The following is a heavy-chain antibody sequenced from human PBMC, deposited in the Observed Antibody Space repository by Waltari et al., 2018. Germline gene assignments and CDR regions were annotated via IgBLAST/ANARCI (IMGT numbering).Heavy chain of an antibody. CDR3: AREFGGVYYYYMDV. CDR1: GGSISSYY. D-gene: IGHD3-10*01. V-gene: IGHV4-59*12. CDR2: IYYSGST. J-gene: IGHJ6*03. Sequence: QVQLQESGPGLVKPSETLSLTCTVSGGSISSYYWSWIRQPPGKGLEWIGYIYYSGSTNYNPSLKSRVTISVDTSKNQFSLKLSSVTAADTAVYYCAREFGGVYYYYMDVWGKGTTVTVSS.